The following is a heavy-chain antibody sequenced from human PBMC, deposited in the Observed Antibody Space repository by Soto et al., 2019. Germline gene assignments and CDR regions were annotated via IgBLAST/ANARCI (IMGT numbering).Heavy chain of an antibody. J-gene: IGHJ4*02. CDR1: GFTFSGYA. CDR2: ISGSGGST. CDR3: AKATYYDFWSGSGPFDY. Sequence: EVHLLESGGGLIQPGGSLRLSCAASGFTFSGYAMSWVRQARGRGLEWVSAISGSGGSTFYADSVKGRFTISRDNSKDTMYLQMHSLRAEDTAVYYCAKATYYDFWSGSGPFDYWGLGALVSVSS. V-gene: IGHV3-23*01. D-gene: IGHD3-3*01.